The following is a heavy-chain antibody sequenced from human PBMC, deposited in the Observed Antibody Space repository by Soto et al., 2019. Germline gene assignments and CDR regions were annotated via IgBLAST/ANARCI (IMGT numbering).Heavy chain of an antibody. J-gene: IGHJ4*02. CDR3: ASHYDMWSGYLSPVDY. V-gene: IGHV3-11*01. Sequence: QVQLVESGGDLLKPGGSLRLSCAASGYTFSDYYMSWIRQAPGKGLEWISYIDTSGTKIYYADSVKGRFTITRDNAKNSLYLEMNSLRDEDTAVYYCASHYDMWSGYLSPVDYWGQGTLVTVSS. CDR1: GYTFSDYY. D-gene: IGHD3-3*01. CDR2: IDTSGTKI.